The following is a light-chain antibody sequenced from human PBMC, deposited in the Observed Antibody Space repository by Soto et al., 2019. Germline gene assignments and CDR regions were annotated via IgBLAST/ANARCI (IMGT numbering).Light chain of an antibody. V-gene: IGKV1-27*01. J-gene: IGKJ1*01. CDR3: QKYNSAPRT. CDR2: GAS. CDR1: QGIGSY. Sequence: DIPMTQSPSSLSASVGDRVTITCRASQGIGSYLAWYQHKPGKVPKLLIHGASTLQSGVPSRFSGSGSWTEFTLTISSLQPEDVATYYCQKYNSAPRTFGQGTKVEIK.